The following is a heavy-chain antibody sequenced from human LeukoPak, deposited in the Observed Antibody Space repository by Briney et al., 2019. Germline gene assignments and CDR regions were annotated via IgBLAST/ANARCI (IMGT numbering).Heavy chain of an antibody. CDR1: GFTFDDYA. Sequence: PGRSLRLSCAASGFTFDDYAMHWVRHAPGKGLEWVSGISWNSGSIGYADSVKGRFTISRDNAKNSLYLQMNSLRAEDTAVYYCAKDLFGAWISSSWSTIYEADAFDIWGQGTMVTVSS. D-gene: IGHD6-13*01. CDR3: AKDLFGAWISSSWSTIYEADAFDI. CDR2: ISWNSGSI. V-gene: IGHV3-9*01. J-gene: IGHJ3*02.